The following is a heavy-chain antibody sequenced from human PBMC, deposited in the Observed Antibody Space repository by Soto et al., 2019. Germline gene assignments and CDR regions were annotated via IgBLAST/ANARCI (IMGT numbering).Heavy chain of an antibody. D-gene: IGHD4-17*01. CDR2: INSDGSST. V-gene: IGHV3-74*01. CDR3: ARPPTIDYGDYENDAFDI. J-gene: IGHJ3*02. Sequence: EVQLVESGGGLVQPGGSLRLSCAASGFTFSSYWMHWVRQAPGKGLVWVSRINSDGSSTSYADSVKGRFTISRDNAKNTLYLQMNSLRAEDTAVYYCARPPTIDYGDYENDAFDIWGQGTMVTVSS. CDR1: GFTFSSYW.